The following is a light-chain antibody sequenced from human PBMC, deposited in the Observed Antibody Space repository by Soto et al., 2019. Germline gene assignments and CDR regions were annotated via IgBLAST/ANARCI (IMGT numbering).Light chain of an antibody. Sequence: DIQMTQSPSSLSASVGDRVTITCRASQSISGFLNWYLQKPGQTPKLLIYGASSLQSGVPSRFSGSGSGTDFTLTISSLQVEDFATYYCQLSSTTPLTFGGGTRVEIK. CDR3: QLSSTTPLT. V-gene: IGKV1-39*01. J-gene: IGKJ4*01. CDR2: GAS. CDR1: QSISGF.